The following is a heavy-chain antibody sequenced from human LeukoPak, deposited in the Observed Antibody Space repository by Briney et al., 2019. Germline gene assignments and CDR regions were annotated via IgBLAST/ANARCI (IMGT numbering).Heavy chain of an antibody. Sequence: GGSLRLSCAASGFTFSNAWMSWVRQAPGRGLEWVANIKQDGSEKYYVDSVKGRFTISRDNARNSLYLQMNSLRAEDTAVYYCASSGYYYYYYMDVWGKGTTVTVSS. V-gene: IGHV3-7*01. CDR2: IKQDGSEK. J-gene: IGHJ6*03. D-gene: IGHD1-26*01. CDR1: GFTFSNAW. CDR3: ASSGYYYYYYMDV.